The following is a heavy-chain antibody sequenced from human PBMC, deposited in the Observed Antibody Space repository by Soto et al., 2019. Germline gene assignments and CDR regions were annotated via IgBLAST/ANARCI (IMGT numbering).Heavy chain of an antibody. J-gene: IGHJ4*02. V-gene: IGHV3-23*01. Sequence: GGSLRLSCAASGFTFSSYAMSWVRQAPGKGLEWVSAISGSGGSTYYADSVKGRFTISRENSKNTLYLQRNSLRAEDTAVYYCAKDLRYCSSTSCYGTFDYWGQGTLVTVSS. CDR1: GFTFSSYA. CDR3: AKDLRYCSSTSCYGTFDY. CDR2: ISGSGGST. D-gene: IGHD2-2*01.